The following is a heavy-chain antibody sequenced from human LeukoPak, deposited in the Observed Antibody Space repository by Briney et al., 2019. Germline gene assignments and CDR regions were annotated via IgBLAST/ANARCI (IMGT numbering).Heavy chain of an antibody. D-gene: IGHD2-15*01. CDR2: ISGSGGST. Sequence: GGSLRLSCAASGFTFSSYASSWVRRAPGKGLEWVSTISGSGGSTYYADSVKGRFTISRDNSKNTLYLQMNSLRAEDTAVYYCAKSGGSCSGGSCYYYYYYMDVWGKGTTVTASS. CDR3: AKSGGSCSGGSCYYYYYYMDV. CDR1: GFTFSSYA. V-gene: IGHV3-23*01. J-gene: IGHJ6*03.